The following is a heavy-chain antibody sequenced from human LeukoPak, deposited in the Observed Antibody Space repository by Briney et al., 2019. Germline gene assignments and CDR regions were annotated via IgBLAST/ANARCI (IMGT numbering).Heavy chain of an antibody. D-gene: IGHD2-8*01. CDR2: IYHSGST. CDR1: GGSISSSNW. J-gene: IGHJ3*02. CDR3: ARARVGCTNYAFDI. Sequence: PSGTLSLTCAVSGGSISSSNWWSWVRQPPGKGLEWIGEIYHSGSTNYNPSLKSRVTISVDKSKNQFSLKLSSVTAADTAVYYCARARVGCTNYAFDIWGQGTMVTVSS. V-gene: IGHV4-4*02.